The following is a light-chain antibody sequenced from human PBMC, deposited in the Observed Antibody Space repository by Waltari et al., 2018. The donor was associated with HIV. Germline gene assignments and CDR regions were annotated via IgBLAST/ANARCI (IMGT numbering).Light chain of an antibody. Sequence: YELTQPPSVSVSPGQTAKIICSGDELPDHYAHWYQQRPGQAPVLVIYKDKERPSGIPERFSGSSSGTTATLTISGVLEEDEADYYCQSADSSETLGVLGGGTKLTVL. J-gene: IGLJ3*02. V-gene: IGLV3-25*03. CDR1: ELPDHY. CDR3: QSADSSETLGV. CDR2: KDK.